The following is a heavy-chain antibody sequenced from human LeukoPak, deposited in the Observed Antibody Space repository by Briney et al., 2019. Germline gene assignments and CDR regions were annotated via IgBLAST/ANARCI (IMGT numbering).Heavy chain of an antibody. J-gene: IGHJ4*02. CDR1: GFTFNNYG. CDR3: AKGPLRGTAAAIDY. D-gene: IGHD2-2*01. CDR2: ISYDGRNI. Sequence: GESLRLTCAASGFTFNNYGMHWVRQAPGKGLEWVAVISYDGRNIHYPDSVKGRFTISRDISTDTLWLQMDSLRTEDTAVYYCAKGPLRGTAAAIDYWGQGTLVTVSS. V-gene: IGHV3-30*18.